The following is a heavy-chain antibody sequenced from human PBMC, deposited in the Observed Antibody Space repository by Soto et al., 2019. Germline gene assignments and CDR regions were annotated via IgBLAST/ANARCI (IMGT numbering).Heavy chain of an antibody. Sequence: QVQLVQSGAEVMKPGASVKVSCQASGYTFSHFALHWVRQAPGQRLEWMGWINPANGDTAYSQKFLGKFTITTDTSAGTAYLELHSLTAEDTAVYFCARLQGLLERYSHDYWGQGSLVTVSS. CDR1: GYTFSHFA. V-gene: IGHV1-3*01. CDR2: INPANGDT. J-gene: IGHJ4*02. CDR3: ARLQGLLERYSHDY. D-gene: IGHD1-1*01.